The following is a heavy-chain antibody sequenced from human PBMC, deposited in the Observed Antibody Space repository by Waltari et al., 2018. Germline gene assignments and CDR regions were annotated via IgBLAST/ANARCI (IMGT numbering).Heavy chain of an antibody. V-gene: IGHV3-23*01. Sequence: EVQLLESGGGLVQPGGSLRLTCAASGFTFSSYAMSWVRQAPGKGLEWVSAISGSGGSTYYADSVKGRFTISRDNSKNTLYLQMNSLRAEDTAVYYCAKDLGDIVVVPAGGYWGQGTLVTVSS. J-gene: IGHJ4*02. CDR2: ISGSGGST. D-gene: IGHD2-2*01. CDR3: AKDLGDIVVVPAGGY. CDR1: GFTFSSYA.